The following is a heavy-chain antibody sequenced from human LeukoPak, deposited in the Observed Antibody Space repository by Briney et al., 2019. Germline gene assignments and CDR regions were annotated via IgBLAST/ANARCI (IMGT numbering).Heavy chain of an antibody. V-gene: IGHV4-59*01. Sequence: SETLSLTCTVSGGSLSSYYWSWIRQPPGKGLEWIGYIYYSGSTNYNPSLKSRVTISVDMSKNQFSLKLSSVTAADTAVYYCARVEGSFYYYYYYMDVWGKGTTVTISS. D-gene: IGHD1-26*01. CDR1: GGSLSSYY. CDR2: IYYSGST. CDR3: ARVEGSFYYYYYYMDV. J-gene: IGHJ6*03.